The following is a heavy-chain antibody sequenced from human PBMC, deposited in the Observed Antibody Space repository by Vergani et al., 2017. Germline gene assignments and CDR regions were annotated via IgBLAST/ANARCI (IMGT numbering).Heavy chain of an antibody. CDR1: GFTFSSYA. Sequence: EVQLLESGGGLVQPGGSLRLSCAASGFTFSSYAMSWVRQAPGKGLEWVSAISGSGGSTYYADSVKGRFTISRDNSKNTLYLQMNSLRAEDTAVYYCAKPVRLLRALSYNWFDPWGQGTLVTVSS. CDR3: AKPVRLLRALSYNWFDP. V-gene: IGHV3-23*01. J-gene: IGHJ5*02. D-gene: IGHD2-15*01. CDR2: ISGSGGST.